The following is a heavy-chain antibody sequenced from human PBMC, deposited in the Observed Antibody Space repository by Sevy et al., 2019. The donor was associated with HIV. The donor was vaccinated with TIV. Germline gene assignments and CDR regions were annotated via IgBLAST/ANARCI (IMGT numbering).Heavy chain of an antibody. J-gene: IGHJ3*02. D-gene: IGHD3-22*01. CDR1: GFTFSSYG. CDR3: TTGSRNYYDSSGYAFDI. Sequence: GGSLRLSCAASGFTFSSYGMHWVRQAPGKGLEWVGRIKSKTDGGTTDYAAPVKGRFTISRDDSKNTLYLQMNSLKTEDTAVYYCTTGSRNYYDSSGYAFDIWGQGTMVTVSS. V-gene: IGHV3-15*01. CDR2: IKSKTDGGTT.